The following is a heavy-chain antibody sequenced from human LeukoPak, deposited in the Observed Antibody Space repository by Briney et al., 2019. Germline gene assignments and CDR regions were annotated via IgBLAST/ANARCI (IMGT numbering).Heavy chain of an antibody. J-gene: IGHJ4*02. V-gene: IGHV1-69-2*01. CDR3: ATLTAAAGTGFDY. D-gene: IGHD6-13*01. CDR2: VDPEDGET. Sequence: VKISCKVSGYTFTGYYMHWVQQAPGKGLEWMGLVDPEDGETIYAEKFQGRVTITADTSTDTAYMELSSLRSEDTAVYYCATLTAAAGTGFDYWGQGTLVTVSS. CDR1: GYTFTGYY.